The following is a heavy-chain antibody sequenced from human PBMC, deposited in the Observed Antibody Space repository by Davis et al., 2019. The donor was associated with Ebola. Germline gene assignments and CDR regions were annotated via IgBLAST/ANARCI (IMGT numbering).Heavy chain of an antibody. V-gene: IGHV3-48*02. CDR1: GFTFTSYS. Sequence: GESLKISCVTSGFTFTSYSFNWIRQTPGKGLERIAHINTRGDARVYADSVRGRFTISRDDAANSLSLQMDSLKHEDTAVYYCVRDYLFAFDSWGQGTPVTVSS. CDR2: INTRGDAR. J-gene: IGHJ4*02. CDR3: VRDYLFAFDS. D-gene: IGHD3-10*02.